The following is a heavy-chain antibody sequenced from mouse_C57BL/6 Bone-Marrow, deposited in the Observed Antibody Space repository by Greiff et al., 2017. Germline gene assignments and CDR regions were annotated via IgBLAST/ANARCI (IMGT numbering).Heavy chain of an antibody. J-gene: IGHJ4*01. CDR1: GYTFTDYN. V-gene: IGHV1-18*01. Sequence: VQLQQSGPELVKPGASVKIPCKASGYTFTDYNMDWVKQSHGKSLEWIGDINPNNGGTIYNQKFKGKATLTVDKSSSTAYMELRSLTSEDTAVYYCARRHYYYGSSPHYYAMDYWGQGTSVTVSS. CDR2: INPNNGGT. CDR3: ARRHYYYGSSPHYYAMDY. D-gene: IGHD1-1*01.